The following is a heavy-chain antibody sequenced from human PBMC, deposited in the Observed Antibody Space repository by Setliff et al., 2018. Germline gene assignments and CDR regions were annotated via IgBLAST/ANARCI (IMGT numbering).Heavy chain of an antibody. J-gene: IGHJ5*02. V-gene: IGHV3-30*18. CDR1: GFIFSNFG. Sequence: GGSLRLSCGASGFIFSNFGIHWVRQAPGKGLEWVAAVSFDGRNKNYEDSVKGRFTSSRDDSKNTLYLQMNSLGAEDTAVYYCAKVNRGPYCGGDSSIDPWGQGTLVTVSS. CDR2: VSFDGRNK. D-gene: IGHD2-21*02. CDR3: AKVNRGPYCGGDSSIDP.